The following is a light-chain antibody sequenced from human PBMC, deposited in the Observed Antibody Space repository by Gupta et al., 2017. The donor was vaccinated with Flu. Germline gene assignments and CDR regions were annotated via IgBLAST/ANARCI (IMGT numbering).Light chain of an antibody. V-gene: IGKV3-15*01. CDR1: QSVNSN. CDR3: QQYHNWPLT. J-gene: IGKJ4*01. Sequence: EIVMTQSPATLSVSPGERATLSCRASQSVNSNVAWYQQKPGQAPRLLIYDAYTRATGIPARFSGSGSGREFTLTISSLQSEDFAVYCCQQYHNWPLTFGGGTKVEIK. CDR2: DAY.